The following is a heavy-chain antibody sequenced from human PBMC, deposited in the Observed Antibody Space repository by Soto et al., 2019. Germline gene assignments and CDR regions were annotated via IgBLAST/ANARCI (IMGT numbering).Heavy chain of an antibody. D-gene: IGHD2-21*01. CDR2: IYYSGST. CDR1: GDSISSGGYY. J-gene: IGHJ6*02. V-gene: IGHV4-31*03. CDR3: AASCVACGGFNYYGMDV. Sequence: QVQLQESGPGLVKPSQTLSLTCTVSGDSISSGGYYWSWIRQHPGKGLEWIGYIYYSGSTYYNPSLKRRFTISVDTSKNQFSLKLSSVTAADTAVYYCAASCVACGGFNYYGMDVWGQGTTVTVSS.